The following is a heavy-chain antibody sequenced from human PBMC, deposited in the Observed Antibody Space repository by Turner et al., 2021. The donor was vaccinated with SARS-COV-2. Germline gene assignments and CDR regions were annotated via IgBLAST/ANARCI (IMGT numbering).Heavy chain of an antibody. Sequence: EVQLVESGGGLVQPGGSLRLPCAASGFTFSNYWMSWFRQAPGKGLEWVAGIKQDGSEKYYVGSVKGRFTISRDNAKKSLYLQMHSLRAEDTAMYYCASTTVVTPYWGQGTLVTVSS. D-gene: IGHD4-17*01. J-gene: IGHJ4*02. CDR3: ASTTVVTPY. CDR1: GFTFSNYW. V-gene: IGHV3-7*01. CDR2: IKQDGSEK.